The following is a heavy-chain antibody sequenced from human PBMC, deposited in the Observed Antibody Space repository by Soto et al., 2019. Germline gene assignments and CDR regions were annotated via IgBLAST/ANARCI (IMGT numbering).Heavy chain of an antibody. CDR1: GFTFSSYA. D-gene: IGHD2-2*01. CDR3: AKGTRVNYYYYYIDG. CDR2: ISGSGGST. Sequence: PGGSLRLSCAASGFTFSSYAMSWVRQAPGKGLEWVSAISGSGGSTYYADSVKGRFTISRDNSKNTLYLQMNSLRAEDTAVYYCAKGTRVNYYYYYIDGWGKGNTVTVSS. J-gene: IGHJ6*03. V-gene: IGHV3-23*01.